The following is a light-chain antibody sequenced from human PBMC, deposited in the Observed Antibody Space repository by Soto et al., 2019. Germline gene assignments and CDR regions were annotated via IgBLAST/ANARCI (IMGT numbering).Light chain of an antibody. V-gene: IGLV2-23*01. CDR3: CSYAGAITWV. CDR1: NNDVGGYNL. CDR2: EGT. J-gene: IGLJ3*02. Sequence: QSVLTQPASVSGSPGQSITISCTGTNNDVGGYNLVSWYQQHPGRAPKLLIYEGTKRPSGVSARFSGSKSGNTASLTISWLQAEHEADYYCCSYAGAITWVFGGGTKLTVL.